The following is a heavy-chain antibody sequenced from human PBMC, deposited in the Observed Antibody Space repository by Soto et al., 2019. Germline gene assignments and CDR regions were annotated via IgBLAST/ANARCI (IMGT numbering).Heavy chain of an antibody. V-gene: IGHV4-59*01. CDR1: GGSISSYF. CDR3: ARALAAVPRAFDY. D-gene: IGHD6-13*01. J-gene: IGHJ4*02. Sequence: SETLSLTCTVSGGSISSYFYIWVRQPPGKGLEWIASVYYTGTTDYNPSLKSRVTISVDTSKTQFSLSLRSVTAADTVVYYCARALAAVPRAFDYWGRGTLVTVSS. CDR2: VYYTGTT.